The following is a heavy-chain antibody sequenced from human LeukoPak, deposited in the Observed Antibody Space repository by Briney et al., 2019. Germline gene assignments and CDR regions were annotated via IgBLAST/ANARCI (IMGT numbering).Heavy chain of an antibody. Sequence: SETLSLTCIVSGGSISSNNYYWGWIRQPPGKGLEWIGSIYYSGSTYYNPSLKSRVTISADTSKNQFSLKLISVTAADTAVYYCASRKLGNDYWGQGTLVTVSS. J-gene: IGHJ4*02. V-gene: IGHV4-39*07. CDR2: IYYSGST. CDR3: ASRKLGNDY. D-gene: IGHD7-27*01. CDR1: GGSISSNNYY.